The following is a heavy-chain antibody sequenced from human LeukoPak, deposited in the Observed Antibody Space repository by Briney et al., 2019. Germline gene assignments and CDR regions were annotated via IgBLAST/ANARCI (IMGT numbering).Heavy chain of an antibody. CDR1: GGSISSSSYY. CDR3: ARSVVAATSDEIGP. J-gene: IGHJ5*02. V-gene: IGHV4-39*02. CDR2: IYYSGTT. Sequence: SETLSLTCSVSGGSISSSSYYWAWIRQPPGKGLEWIGSIYYSGTTYYKPSLKSRLTISVDTSKNHFSLKLSSVTAADTAVYYCARSVVAATSDEIGPWGQGTLVTVSS. D-gene: IGHD2-15*01.